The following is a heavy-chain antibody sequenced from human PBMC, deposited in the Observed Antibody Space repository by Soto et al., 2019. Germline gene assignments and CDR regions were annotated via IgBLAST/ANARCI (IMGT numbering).Heavy chain of an antibody. CDR2: ITASGNNI. D-gene: IGHD1-26*01. CDR1: GVTFANLE. V-gene: IGHV3-48*03. CDR3: LRPPHRWGPDDWLDP. Sequence: GGALRLSCATSGVTFANLEFSCGRRPPRKGLEWISYITASGNNIFYADSVRGRCTISRDNADNSLLLQLNHLRADDPAIYYCLRPPHRWGPDDWLDPWARGHLVTVSS. J-gene: IGHJ5*02.